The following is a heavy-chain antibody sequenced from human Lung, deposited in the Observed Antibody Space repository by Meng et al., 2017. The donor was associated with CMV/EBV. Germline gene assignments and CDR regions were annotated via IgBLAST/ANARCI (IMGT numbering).Heavy chain of an antibody. CDR3: ARGGEVYYIATRGPDWDFAR. CDR2: LNPYNGAT. D-gene: IGHD1-26*01. V-gene: IGHV1-18*04. CDR1: AYIFSKYS. Sequence: ASVXVSCNSSAYIFSKYSIMWFRQDPGQGREWMGWLNPYNGATKYAQMVQGRITMTAETATTTAYMELRTLRLDDTAVYYCARGGEVYYIATRGPDWDFARWGRGRLVTVSS. J-gene: IGHJ4*01.